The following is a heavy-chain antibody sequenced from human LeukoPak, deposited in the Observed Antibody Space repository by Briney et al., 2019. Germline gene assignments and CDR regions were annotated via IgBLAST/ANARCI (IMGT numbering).Heavy chain of an antibody. D-gene: IGHD6-19*01. CDR2: AYYSGTT. V-gene: IGHV4-39*01. Sequence: PSETLSLTCTVSGGSISNSNYYWGWIRQPPGKGLEWIGGAYYSGTTYYSPSLKSRVTISVDTSRNHFSLNLSSVTAADTAVYYCARHSSSAWYYYFDYWGQGSFVTVSS. CDR1: GGSISNSNYY. J-gene: IGHJ4*02. CDR3: ARHSSSAWYYYFDY.